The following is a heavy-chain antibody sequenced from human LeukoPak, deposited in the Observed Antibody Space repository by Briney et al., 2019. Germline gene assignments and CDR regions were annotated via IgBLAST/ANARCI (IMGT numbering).Heavy chain of an antibody. CDR2: INRNEGST. CDR1: GFTFSTYA. V-gene: IGHV3-64*04. CDR3: VRDRGSGYSYGMYYYFYGVDV. Sequence: GGCLRLSCSASGFTFSTYAMHWVRQAPGKGRAYVAAINRNEGSTYYADSVKGRFTISRDNSKNTLFPEMSSLRVEETALYYCVRDRGSGYSYGMYYYFYGVDVWGQGTTVTVSS. D-gene: IGHD5-18*01. J-gene: IGHJ6*02.